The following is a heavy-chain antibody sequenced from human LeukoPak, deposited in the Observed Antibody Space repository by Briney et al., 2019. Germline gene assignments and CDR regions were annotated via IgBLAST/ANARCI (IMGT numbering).Heavy chain of an antibody. D-gene: IGHD3-10*01. V-gene: IGHV4-34*01. CDR2: IIEKGNA. J-gene: IGHJ2*01. CDR1: GGSFSSYS. Sequence: PSETLSLTCALYGGSFSSYSWSWTWIRQTPEKGLEWIGEIIEKGNANYNPSLKSRVTIDLATSQHQFSLKLTSMTAADTAMYYCARGYYPPRWYFDLWGRGTLVTVSS. CDR3: ARGYYPPRWYFDL.